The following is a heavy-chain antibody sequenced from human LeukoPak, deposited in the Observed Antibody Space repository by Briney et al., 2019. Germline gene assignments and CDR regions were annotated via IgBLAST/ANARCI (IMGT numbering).Heavy chain of an antibody. D-gene: IGHD2-21*02. Sequence: PSETLSLTCSVSGASVSDGNYYWSWIRQPPGKGLEWIGYMFYSESTKYNPSLKSRVTISVDTSKNQFSLKLSSVTAADTAVYYCARGPRSIVVVTAIPRGWFDPWGQGTLVTVSS. V-gene: IGHV4-61*01. J-gene: IGHJ5*02. CDR2: MFYSEST. CDR1: GASVSDGNYY. CDR3: ARGPRSIVVVTAIPRGWFDP.